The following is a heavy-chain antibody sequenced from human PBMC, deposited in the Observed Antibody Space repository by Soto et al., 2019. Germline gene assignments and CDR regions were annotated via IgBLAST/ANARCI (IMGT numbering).Heavy chain of an antibody. V-gene: IGHV3-74*01. CDR3: TRDPGAYSSTWSFYFDS. CDR1: GFTFSNFA. J-gene: IGHJ4*02. D-gene: IGHD6-13*01. CDR2: INTDGSST. Sequence: GGSLRLSCAASGFTFSNFAMTWVRQAPGKGLVWVSRINTDGSSTTYADSVKGRFTIPRDNAKNTLYLQMDSLRAEDTGVYYCTRDPGAYSSTWSFYFDSWGQGTLVTVSS.